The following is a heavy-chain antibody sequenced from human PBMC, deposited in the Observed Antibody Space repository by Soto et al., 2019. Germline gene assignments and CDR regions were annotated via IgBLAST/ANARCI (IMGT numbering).Heavy chain of an antibody. CDR2: ISSSSSDK. D-gene: IGHD2-21*02. Sequence: EGQLAESGGGLVKPGGSLRLSCAASGFTFSSYSMNWVRQAPGKGLEWVSSISSSSSDKNYADSVRGRFTVSRDNAKTSLYLQMNSLRADDTAVYYCARDEGGDHTPGGNGVDVWGQGTTVTVSS. J-gene: IGHJ6*02. CDR3: ARDEGGDHTPGGNGVDV. V-gene: IGHV3-21*01. CDR1: GFTFSSYS.